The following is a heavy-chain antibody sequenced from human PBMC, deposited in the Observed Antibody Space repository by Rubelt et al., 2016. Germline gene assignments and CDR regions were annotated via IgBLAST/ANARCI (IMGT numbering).Heavy chain of an antibody. V-gene: IGHV4-34*01. CDR1: GGSFSGYY. CDR3: ARERTRAWDAFDI. J-gene: IGHJ3*02. Sequence: QVQLQQWGAGLLKPSETLSLTCAVYGGSFSGYYWSWIRQPPGKGLEWIGEINHRGSTNYNPSLKRRVTISVDTSKNQVCLKLSSVTAAETAVYYCARERTRAWDAFDIWGQGTMVTVSS. CDR2: INHRGST.